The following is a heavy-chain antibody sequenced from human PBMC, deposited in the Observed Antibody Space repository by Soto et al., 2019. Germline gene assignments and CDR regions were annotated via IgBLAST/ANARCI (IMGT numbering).Heavy chain of an antibody. D-gene: IGHD6-13*01. Sequence: QVQLVQSGAEVKKPGSSVKVSCKASGGTFSSYAISWVRQAPGHGLEWMGGIIPIFGTADYAQKFQGRGTMTADESTSTAYMELSSLRSEDTAVYYCASLIAAAGPPHSARYYYGMDVWGQGTTVTVSS. J-gene: IGHJ6*02. V-gene: IGHV1-69*12. CDR3: ASLIAAAGPPHSARYYYGMDV. CDR2: IIPIFGTA. CDR1: GGTFSSYA.